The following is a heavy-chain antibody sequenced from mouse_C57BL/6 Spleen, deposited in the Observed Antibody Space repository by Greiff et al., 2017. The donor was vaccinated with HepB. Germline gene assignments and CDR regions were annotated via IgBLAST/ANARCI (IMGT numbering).Heavy chain of an antibody. D-gene: IGHD2-1*01. CDR3: AAKDYYGPVAY. CDR1: GYTFTGYW. V-gene: IGHV1-9*01. CDR2: ILPGSGST. J-gene: IGHJ3*01. Sequence: VQLQQSGAELMKPGASVKLSCKATGYTFTGYWIEWVKQRPGHGLEWIGEILPGSGSTNYNEKFKGKATFTADTSSNTAYMQLSSLTTEDASIYYCAAKDYYGPVAYWGQGTMVTVSA.